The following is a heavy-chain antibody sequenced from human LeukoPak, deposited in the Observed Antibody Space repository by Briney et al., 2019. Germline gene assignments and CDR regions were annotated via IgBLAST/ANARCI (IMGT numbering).Heavy chain of an antibody. V-gene: IGHV3-9*01. CDR3: AKAGGEYWLYNDNWFDP. J-gene: IGHJ5*02. CDR1: GFTFADYA. CDR2: ISWNSGSI. Sequence: GRSLRLSCAASGFTFADYAMHWVRQAPGKGLEWVSGISWNSGSIGYADSAKGRFTISRDNAKNSLYLQMNSLRAEDTALYYCAKAGGEYWLYNDNWFDPWSQGTLVTVSS. D-gene: IGHD3-16*01.